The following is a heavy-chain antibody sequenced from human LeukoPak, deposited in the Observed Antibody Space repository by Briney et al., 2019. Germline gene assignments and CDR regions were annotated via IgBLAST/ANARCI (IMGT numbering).Heavy chain of an antibody. J-gene: IGHJ4*02. Sequence: ASVRVSCNVFGSTLSHFYMHWMWQAPGKGLEWMGGFDPEDGETIYAQKFQGRVTMSKDTSTDTPDMALINLRADDTVVYYGGTDSSTYPLFWGQGTLVTVSS. V-gene: IGHV1-24*01. CDR2: FDPEDGET. CDR1: GSTLSHFY. CDR3: GTDSSTYPLF. D-gene: IGHD2-21*01.